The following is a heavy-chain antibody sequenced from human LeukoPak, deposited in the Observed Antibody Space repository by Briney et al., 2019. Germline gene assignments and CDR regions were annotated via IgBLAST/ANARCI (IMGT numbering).Heavy chain of an antibody. J-gene: IGHJ4*02. CDR3: ARQGEAASFDY. V-gene: IGHV1-2*02. CDR2: INSYSGGT. Sequence: ASVKVSCKASGYTFTGAYIHWVRQAPGQGPEWMGWINSYSGGTYYAQKFQGRVTLTRDTSLGTAYMELSRLRSDDTAVYYCARQGEAASFDYWGQGTLVTVSS. D-gene: IGHD6-13*01. CDR1: GYTFTGAY.